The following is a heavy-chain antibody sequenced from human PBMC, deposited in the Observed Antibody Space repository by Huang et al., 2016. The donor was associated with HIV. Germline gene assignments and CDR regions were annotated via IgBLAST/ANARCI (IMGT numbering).Heavy chain of an antibody. D-gene: IGHD3-10*01. J-gene: IGHJ4*02. V-gene: IGHV4-39*01. CDR1: GGSISSSGYY. CDR3: ARHRTSSYIDS. CDR2: TFYTGTV. Sequence: GLVKPSETLSLTCSVSGGSISSSGYYWEWIRQPPGKGLECVGSTFYTGTVYYNPSLKSRATISIDTSENRFSLNLTSVTAADTALYFCARHRTSSYIDSWGRGSLVTVSS.